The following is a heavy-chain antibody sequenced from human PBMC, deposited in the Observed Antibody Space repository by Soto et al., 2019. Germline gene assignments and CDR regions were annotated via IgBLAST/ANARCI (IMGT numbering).Heavy chain of an antibody. CDR1: GFSLSTSGVG. CDR3: ARNEYTYAVDN. J-gene: IGHJ4*02. CDR2: IHWNDDK. V-gene: IGHV2-5*01. D-gene: IGHD5-18*01. Sequence: SGPTLVNPTQPLTLTCTFSGFSLSTSGVGVGLIRQPPGKALEWLALIHWNDDKQYSPSLKSRLTITRDTPRNQVVLTMTNMDPVDTATYYCARNEYTYAVDNWGQGTLVTVYS.